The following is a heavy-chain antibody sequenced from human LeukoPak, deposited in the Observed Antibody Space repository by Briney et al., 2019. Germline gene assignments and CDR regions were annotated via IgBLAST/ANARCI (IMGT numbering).Heavy chain of an antibody. J-gene: IGHJ5*02. CDR2: ISYDGSNK. Sequence: GGSLRLSCAASGFTFSSYAMHWVRQAPGKGLEWVAVISYDGSNKYYADPVKGRFTISRDNYKNTLYLQMNSLRAEDTAVYYCARSRLVVAASAWFDPWGQGTLVTVSS. D-gene: IGHD2-15*01. V-gene: IGHV3-30-3*01. CDR3: ARSRLVVAASAWFDP. CDR1: GFTFSSYA.